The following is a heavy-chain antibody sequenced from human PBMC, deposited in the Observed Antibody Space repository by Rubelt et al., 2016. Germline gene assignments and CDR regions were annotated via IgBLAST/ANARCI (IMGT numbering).Heavy chain of an antibody. D-gene: IGHD2-8*01. Sequence: QAPGKGLEWVSYISSSSSTIYYADSVKGRFTISRDNAKNSLYLQMNSLRDEDTAVYYCAGLMSAAYYYYYGMDVWGQGTTVTVSS. CDR3: AGLMSAAYYYYYGMDV. CDR2: ISSSSSTI. J-gene: IGHJ6*02. V-gene: IGHV3-48*02.